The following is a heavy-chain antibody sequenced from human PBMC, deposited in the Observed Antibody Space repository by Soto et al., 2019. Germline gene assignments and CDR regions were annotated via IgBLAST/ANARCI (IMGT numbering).Heavy chain of an antibody. V-gene: IGHV3-48*02. CDR1: GCTCITDS. Sequence: GGSLKGSCAASGCTCITDSINWVRQAPGKGLEWISYISDNSSVIYYADAVKGRFTISRDNAKNSLYLQMNSLRDEDTAVYYCARDRDAYCSKGICSGPYFDYWGQGTLFPV. CDR3: ARDRDAYCSKGICSGPYFDY. CDR2: ISDNSSVI. D-gene: IGHD2-8*01. J-gene: IGHJ4*02.